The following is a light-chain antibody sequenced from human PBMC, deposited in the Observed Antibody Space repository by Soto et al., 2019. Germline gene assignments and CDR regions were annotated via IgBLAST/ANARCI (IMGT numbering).Light chain of an antibody. Sequence: EVVLTQSPATLSLSPGERATLSCRASQSVSSYLAWYQQKPGQAPMVLIYCAINRAPGIPGRFSGSGSGTDFPLTISSLEPEDFAVYYCQQRSNWPLTFGGGTKVDIK. CDR2: CAI. V-gene: IGKV3-11*01. J-gene: IGKJ4*01. CDR1: QSVSSY. CDR3: QQRSNWPLT.